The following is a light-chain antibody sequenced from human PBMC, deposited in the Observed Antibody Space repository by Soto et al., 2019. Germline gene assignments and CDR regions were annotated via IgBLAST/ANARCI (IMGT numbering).Light chain of an antibody. CDR3: QQYGSSSWT. V-gene: IGKV3-20*01. Sequence: EVVLTQSPATLPVSLGARVNLXCRASQSVGSNLAWYQQKPGQPPRLLIYEASNRDTGVPTRFSGSGSGTEFTLTISRLEPEDFAVYYCQQYGSSSWTFGQGTKVDIK. CDR1: QSVGSN. CDR2: EAS. J-gene: IGKJ1*01.